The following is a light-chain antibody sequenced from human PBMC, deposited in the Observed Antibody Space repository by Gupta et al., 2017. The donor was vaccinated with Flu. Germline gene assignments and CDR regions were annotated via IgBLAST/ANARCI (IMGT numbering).Light chain of an antibody. CDR3: LQEYSYPYT. J-gene: IGKJ2*01. CDR1: QGIRND. V-gene: IGKV1-6*01. CDR2: AAT. Sequence: AIQMTQSPSSLSASVGDRVTITCRAGQGIRNDLAWYQQKPGKAPILLIHAATRLQSGVPYRCSGSGSGTDFILPISNLQPEDFASYYCLQEYSYPYTFGQGTKLE.